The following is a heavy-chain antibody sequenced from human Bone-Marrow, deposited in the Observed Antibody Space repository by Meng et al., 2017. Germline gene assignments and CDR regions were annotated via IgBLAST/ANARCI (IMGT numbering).Heavy chain of an antibody. Sequence: GGSLRLSCAASGFTFDDYTMHWVRQAPGKGLEWVSHISWDGGGIYYEDSVKGRFTISRDNSKNSLYLQMNSLRTEDTALYYCAKDGEYSGSWYGDYYYGMDIWGQGTTVTVSS. J-gene: IGHJ6*02. V-gene: IGHV3-43*01. CDR1: GFTFDDYT. CDR3: AKDGEYSGSWYGDYYYGMDI. D-gene: IGHD6-13*01. CDR2: ISWDGGGI.